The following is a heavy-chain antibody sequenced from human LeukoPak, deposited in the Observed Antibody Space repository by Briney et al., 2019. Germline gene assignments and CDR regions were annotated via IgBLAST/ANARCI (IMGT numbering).Heavy chain of an antibody. V-gene: IGHV1-18*01. Sequence: GASVKVSCKASGYTFTSCSISWVRQAPGQGLEWMGWISAYNGNTIYAQKVKGRVTMTTDTSTSTAYMELRSLKSDDTAVYYCARASYCSGGSCYSDYWGQGTLVTVSS. CDR1: GYTFTSCS. D-gene: IGHD2-15*01. J-gene: IGHJ4*02. CDR2: ISAYNGNT. CDR3: ARASYCSGGSCYSDY.